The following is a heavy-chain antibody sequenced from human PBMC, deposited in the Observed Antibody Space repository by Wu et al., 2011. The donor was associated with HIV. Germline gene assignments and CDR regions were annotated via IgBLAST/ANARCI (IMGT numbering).Heavy chain of an antibody. CDR1: GTPSPAT. D-gene: IGHD3-10*01. Sequence: QVQLVQXELSEKLGSVKVSARHLGTPSPATICTGCDRPLDKGLSGWEESTLVVVAQTNAQKFQGRVTMTRDTSTSTVYMELSSLRSEDTAVYYCARDRPPDGGYGHSYYFYGMDVWGQGTTVTVSS. J-gene: IGHJ6*02. CDR2: STLVVVA. V-gene: IGHV1-46*01. CDR3: ARDRPPDGGYGHSYYFYGMDV.